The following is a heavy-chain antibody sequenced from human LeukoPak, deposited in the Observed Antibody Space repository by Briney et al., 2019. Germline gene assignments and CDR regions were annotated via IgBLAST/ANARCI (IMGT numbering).Heavy chain of an antibody. Sequence: SQTLSLTCTVSGGSISSGSYYWSWIRHPAGKGLEWIGRIYTSGSTNYNPSLKSRVTISVDTSKNQFSLKLSSVTAADTAVYYCARGPLNGITEYFQHWGQGTLVTVSS. CDR2: IYTSGST. CDR3: ARGPLNGITEYFQH. D-gene: IGHD3-9*01. J-gene: IGHJ1*01. CDR1: GGSISSGSYY. V-gene: IGHV4-61*02.